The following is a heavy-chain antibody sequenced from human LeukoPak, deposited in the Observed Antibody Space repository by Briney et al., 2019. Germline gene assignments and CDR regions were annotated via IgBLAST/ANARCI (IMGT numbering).Heavy chain of an antibody. CDR1: GYTFTSYY. V-gene: IGHV1-46*01. Sequence: GASVKLSCKASGYTFTSYYVHWGRQAPGQGLRWRGVINPSGGSTSYAQKFQGRVTMTRDTSTSTVYMELSSLRSEDTAVYYCARRGEDYGDYDGWFDPWGQGTLVTVSS. CDR2: INPSGGST. D-gene: IGHD4-17*01. CDR3: ARRGEDYGDYDGWFDP. J-gene: IGHJ5*02.